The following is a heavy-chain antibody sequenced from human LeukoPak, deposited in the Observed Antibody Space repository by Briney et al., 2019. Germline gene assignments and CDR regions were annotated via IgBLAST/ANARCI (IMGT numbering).Heavy chain of an antibody. Sequence: GSLRLSCAASGFTFNNYAMSWVRQAPGKGLEWVANIKEDGSEKSYVDSVKGRFTISRDNAKNSLYLQMNTLRAEDTAVYYCARRRYYYDSSGYYYVWYFDYWGQGTLVTVSS. CDR3: ARRRYYYDSSGYYYVWYFDY. CDR2: IKEDGSEK. V-gene: IGHV3-7*03. CDR1: GFTFNNYA. D-gene: IGHD3-22*01. J-gene: IGHJ4*02.